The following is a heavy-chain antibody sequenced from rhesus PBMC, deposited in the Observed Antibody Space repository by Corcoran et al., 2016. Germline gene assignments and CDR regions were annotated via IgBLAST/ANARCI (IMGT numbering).Heavy chain of an antibody. D-gene: IGHD3-3*01. CDR1: GGSFSGYY. CDR2: ISGSRGST. CDR3: ARGGRNYNIWTGYPLDY. V-gene: IGHV4-165*01. Sequence: QVQLQESGPGLVKPSETLSLTCAVSGGSFSGYYWGWIRQPPGKGLEGIGYISGSRGSTDSNPSLKSRVTISTDTSKNQFSLKLSSVTAADTAVYYCARGGRNYNIWTGYPLDYWGQGVLVTVSS. J-gene: IGHJ4*01.